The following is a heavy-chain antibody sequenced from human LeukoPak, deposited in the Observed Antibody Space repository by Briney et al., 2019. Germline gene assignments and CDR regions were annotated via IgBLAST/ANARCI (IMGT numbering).Heavy chain of an antibody. D-gene: IGHD3-16*02. J-gene: IGHJ4*02. Sequence: GGSLRLSCAASGFTFSSYAMSWVRQARGKGLEWVSAISGSGGSTYYADSVKGRFTISRDNSKNTLYLQMNSLRAEDTAVYYCAKLWVMITFGGVIDIEAPGSSGDYWGQGTLVTVSS. CDR1: GFTFSSYA. V-gene: IGHV3-23*01. CDR2: ISGSGGST. CDR3: AKLWVMITFGGVIDIEAPGSSGDY.